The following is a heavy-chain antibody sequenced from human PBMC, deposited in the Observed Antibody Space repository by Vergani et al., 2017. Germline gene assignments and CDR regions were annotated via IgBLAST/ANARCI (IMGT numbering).Heavy chain of an antibody. V-gene: IGHV4-59*01. CDR1: GGSMIGYY. D-gene: IGHD3-10*01. J-gene: IGHJ5*02. CDR3: GRVADFYGLWSRLLDL. Sequence: QVRLQESGPGLVKPSETLSLTCSVSGGSMIGYYWSWIRQPPGKELGWIGYMYHSGSTNYNPSLRNRVIISGDTSKNQFSLMLNSVTAADTAEYDCGRVADFYGLWSRLLDLWGQGILVTVSS. CDR2: MYHSGST.